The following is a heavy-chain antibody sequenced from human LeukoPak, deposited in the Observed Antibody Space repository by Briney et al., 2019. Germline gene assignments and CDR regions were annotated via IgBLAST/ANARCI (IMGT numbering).Heavy chain of an antibody. D-gene: IGHD2-2*01. CDR2: ILSDGSST. Sequence: PGGSLRLSCAASGFTFSDYWMVWVRQAPGKGLVWVSRILSDGSSTSYADSVKGRFTISRDIAKNTLYLQMNSLRAEDTAVYYCARVRITRAYWFVPGGQGTLVTVSS. J-gene: IGHJ5*02. CDR3: ARVRITRAYWFVP. CDR1: GFTFSDYW. V-gene: IGHV3-74*01.